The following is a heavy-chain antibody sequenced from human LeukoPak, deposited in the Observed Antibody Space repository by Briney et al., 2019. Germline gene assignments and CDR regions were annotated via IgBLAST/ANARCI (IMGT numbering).Heavy chain of an antibody. CDR3: AKGRGSGSYFDAFDI. D-gene: IGHD1-26*01. CDR1: GFTFSSYW. Sequence: GGSLRLSCAASGFTFSSYWMSWVRQAPGKGLEWVSAISGSGGSTYYADSVRGRFTISRDNSKNTLYLQMNSLRAEDTAVYYCAKGRGSGSYFDAFDIWGQGTMVTVSS. J-gene: IGHJ3*02. CDR2: ISGSGGST. V-gene: IGHV3-23*01.